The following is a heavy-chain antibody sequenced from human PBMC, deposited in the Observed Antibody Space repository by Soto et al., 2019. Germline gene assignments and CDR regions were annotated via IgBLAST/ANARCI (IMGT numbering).Heavy chain of an antibody. J-gene: IGHJ4*02. Sequence: QVQLQESGPGLVKPSQTLSLTCTVSGGSISSGGYYWSWIRQHPGKGLEWIGYIYYSGSTYYNPSLKRRVTISVDTSKHQFSLKLSSVTAADTAVYYCARGQYSGYDTPGYYFDYWGQGTLVTVSS. V-gene: IGHV4-31*03. CDR3: ARGQYSGYDTPGYYFDY. CDR1: GGSISSGGYY. CDR2: IYYSGST. D-gene: IGHD5-12*01.